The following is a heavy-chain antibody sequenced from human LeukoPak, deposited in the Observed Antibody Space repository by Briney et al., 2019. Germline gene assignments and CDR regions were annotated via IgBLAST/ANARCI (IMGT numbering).Heavy chain of an antibody. V-gene: IGHV4-4*02. Sequence: SGTLSLTCAVSGGSISSSNWWSWVRQPPGKGLEWIGEIYHSGSTNYNPSLKSRVTISVDTSKNQFSLKLSSVTAADTAVYYCASAVAAESYYYYYMDVWGKGTTVTISS. CDR3: ASAVAAESYYYYYMDV. CDR1: GGSISSSNW. J-gene: IGHJ6*03. D-gene: IGHD6-19*01. CDR2: IYHSGST.